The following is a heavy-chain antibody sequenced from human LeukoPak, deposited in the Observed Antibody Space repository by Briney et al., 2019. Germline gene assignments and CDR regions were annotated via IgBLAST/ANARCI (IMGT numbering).Heavy chain of an antibody. V-gene: IGHV4-30-2*01. D-gene: IGHD6-6*01. Sequence: SETLSLTCTVFGGSISSGGYYWSWIRQPPGKGLEWIGYIYHSGSTYYNPSLKSRVTISVDRSKNQFSLKPSSVTAADTAVYYCARDQGPKYSSSGYFDYWGQGTLVTVSS. CDR3: ARDQGPKYSSSGYFDY. CDR2: IYHSGST. J-gene: IGHJ4*02. CDR1: GGSISSGGYY.